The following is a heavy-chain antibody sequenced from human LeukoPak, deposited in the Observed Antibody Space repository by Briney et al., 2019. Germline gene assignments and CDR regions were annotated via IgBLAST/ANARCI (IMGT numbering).Heavy chain of an antibody. CDR1: GYTFTNYG. CDR2: ISPYNGNT. J-gene: IGHJ6*02. D-gene: IGHD2-15*01. Sequence: ASVKVSCKASGYTFTNYGISWVRQAPGQGLEWMGWISPYNGNTNYAQKFQGRVTMTTDTSTTTAYMELSSLRSDDTAVYYCARDLDIVVVAAAVRHYGLDVWGQGTTVTVSS. V-gene: IGHV1-18*01. CDR3: ARDLDIVVVAAAVRHYGLDV.